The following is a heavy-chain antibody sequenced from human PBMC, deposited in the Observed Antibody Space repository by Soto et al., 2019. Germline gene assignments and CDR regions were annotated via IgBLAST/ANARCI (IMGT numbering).Heavy chain of an antibody. CDR1: GFSFSSYA. Sequence: EVQLLESGGGLVQSGGSLRLSCAASGFSFSSYAMSWVRQAPGKGLEWVSGISDSGGTTFYADSVQGHFTISRDNSRNTLYLQTNTLRAEDTATYYCARRMRESHAFDIWGLGTMVTVSS. D-gene: IGHD2-15*01. V-gene: IGHV3-23*01. J-gene: IGHJ3*02. CDR2: ISDSGGTT. CDR3: ARRMRESHAFDI.